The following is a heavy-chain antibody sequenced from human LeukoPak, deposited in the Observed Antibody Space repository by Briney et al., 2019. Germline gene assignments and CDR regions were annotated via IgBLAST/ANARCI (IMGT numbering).Heavy chain of an antibody. CDR3: AGREYSSSSLDY. CDR1: GGSISSYY. Sequence: PSETLSLTCTVSGGSISSYYWSWIRQPPGKGLEWIGYIYYSGTTNYNPSLKSRVTISVDTSRNQFSLKLSSVTAADTAVYYCAGREYSSSSLDYWGQGTLVTVSS. J-gene: IGHJ4*02. CDR2: IYYSGTT. V-gene: IGHV4-59*08. D-gene: IGHD6-6*01.